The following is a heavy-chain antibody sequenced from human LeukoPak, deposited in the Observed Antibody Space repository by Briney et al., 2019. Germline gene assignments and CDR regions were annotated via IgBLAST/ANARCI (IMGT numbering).Heavy chain of an antibody. CDR2: INPSGGST. CDR1: GYTFTSYY. CDR3: ARGEVYDILTGYYLPDY. V-gene: IGHV1-46*01. J-gene: IGHJ4*02. D-gene: IGHD3-9*01. Sequence: ASVKVSCKASGYTFTSYYMHWVRQAPGQGLEWMGIINPSGGSTSYAQKFQGRVTMTGDTSTSTVYMELSSLRSEDTAVYYCARGEVYDILTGYYLPDYWGQGTLVTVSS.